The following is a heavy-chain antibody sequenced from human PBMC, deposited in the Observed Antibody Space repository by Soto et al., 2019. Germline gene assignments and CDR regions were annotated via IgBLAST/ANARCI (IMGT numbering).Heavy chain of an antibody. CDR3: AKVHSGYARDAFDI. CDR1: GFTFDDYA. Sequence: EVQLVESGGGLVQPGRSLRLSCAASGFTFDDYAMHWVRQAPGKGLEWVSGISWNSGSIGYADSVKGRFTISRDNAKNSLYLQMNSLRAEDTALYYCAKVHSGYARDAFDIWGQGTMVTVSS. J-gene: IGHJ3*02. D-gene: IGHD5-12*01. V-gene: IGHV3-9*01. CDR2: ISWNSGSI.